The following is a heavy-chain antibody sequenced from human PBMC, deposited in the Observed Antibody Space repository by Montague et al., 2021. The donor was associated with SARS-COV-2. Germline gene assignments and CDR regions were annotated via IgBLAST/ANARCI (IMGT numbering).Heavy chain of an antibody. D-gene: IGHD6-13*01. V-gene: IGHV4-59*01. CDR2: IYNSGST. CDR3: ARVGRGSSWYEVAFDI. Sequence: SETLSLTCTVSGGSTSRYSWTWIRHPPGKGLEWIGYIYNSGSTNYNPSLTSRVTISVDTSKNQFSLKLSSVAAADTAVYYCARVGRGSSWYEVAFDIWGQGTMVTVSS. CDR1: GGSTSRYS. J-gene: IGHJ3*02.